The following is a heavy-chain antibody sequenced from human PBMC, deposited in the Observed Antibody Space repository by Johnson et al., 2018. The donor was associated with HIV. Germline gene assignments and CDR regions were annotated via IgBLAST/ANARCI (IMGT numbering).Heavy chain of an antibody. CDR3: AKGVRGSSCYDAFDI. D-gene: IGHD6-6*01. J-gene: IGHJ3*02. CDR2: ISYAGSDK. V-gene: IGHV3-33*05. CDR1: GFTFSYYG. Sequence: QLVESGGGVVKPGRSLRLSCVASGFTFSYYGIHWVRQAPGKGLEWVAVISYAGSDKYYSDSVKGRFTISRDNSKNTLYLQMNSLRAEDTAVYYCAKGVRGSSCYDAFDIWGQGTMVTVS.